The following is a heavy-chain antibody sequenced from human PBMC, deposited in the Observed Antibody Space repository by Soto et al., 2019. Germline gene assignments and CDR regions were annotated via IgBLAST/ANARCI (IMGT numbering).Heavy chain of an antibody. J-gene: IGHJ4*02. Sequence: GGSLRLSCAASGLTFSSYAMSWVRQAPGKGLEWVSGVSGSGSNTYSADSVKGRFTISRDNSKNTLYLQMNSLRAEDTAIYYCAKVTSVWSDAIDYWGQGTLVTVSS. CDR1: GLTFSSYA. V-gene: IGHV3-23*01. D-gene: IGHD6-19*01. CDR2: VSGSGSNT. CDR3: AKVTSVWSDAIDY.